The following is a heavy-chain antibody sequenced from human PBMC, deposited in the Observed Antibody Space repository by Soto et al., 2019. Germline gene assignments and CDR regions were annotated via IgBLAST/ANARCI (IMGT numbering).Heavy chain of an antibody. CDR2: INPSGGST. V-gene: IGHV1-46*03. CDR1: GYTFTSYY. D-gene: IGHD2-15*01. Sequence: GASVKIACKASGYTFTSYYMHGVRQAPGQGLEWMGIINPSGGSTSYAQKFQGRVTMTRDTSTSTVYMELSSLRSEDTAVYYCASGPVDRIYYYYYYMDVWGKGTTVTVSS. CDR3: ASGPVDRIYYYYYYMDV. J-gene: IGHJ6*03.